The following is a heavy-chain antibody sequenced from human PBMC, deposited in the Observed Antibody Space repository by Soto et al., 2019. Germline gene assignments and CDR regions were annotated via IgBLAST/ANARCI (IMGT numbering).Heavy chain of an antibody. CDR3: ARGGKGQWLVLRWFAP. CDR1: GGSISSSSYY. CDR2: INHSGST. Sequence: PSETLSLTCTVSGGSISSSSYYWGWIRQPPGKGLEWIGKINHSGSTYYNPSLKSRVTISVDTSKTQFSLKLSSVTAADTAVYYCARGGKGQWLVLRWFAPWGQGTLVTVS. D-gene: IGHD6-19*01. J-gene: IGHJ5*02. V-gene: IGHV4-39*07.